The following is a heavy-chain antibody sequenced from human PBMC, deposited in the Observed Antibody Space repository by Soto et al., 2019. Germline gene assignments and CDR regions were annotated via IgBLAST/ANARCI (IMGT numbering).Heavy chain of an antibody. CDR2: IIPIFETP. CDR3: AGPSCRSSWCWFDP. CDR1: GGSFSNSG. V-gene: IGHV1-69*06. J-gene: IGHJ5*02. Sequence: QVQLVQSGAEVKKPGSSVKVSCKASGGSFSNSGITWVRQAPGQGLEWMGGIIPIFETPNYAQKFQGRVIISADKSTSAAYMELSSLRSEDTAVYDCAGPSCRSSWCWFDPWGQGTLVTVSS. D-gene: IGHD6-13*01.